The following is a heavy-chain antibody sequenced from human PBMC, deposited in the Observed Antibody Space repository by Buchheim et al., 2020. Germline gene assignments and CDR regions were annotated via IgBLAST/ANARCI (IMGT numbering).Heavy chain of an antibody. Sequence: EVQLVESGGGLVQPGGSLRLSCAASGFTFSSYEMNWVRQAPGKGLEWVSYISSSGSTIYYADSVKGRFTISRYNAKKSLYLQMDSLRAEDTAVYYCARGPTPYCSSTSCYMTPYYFDYWGQGTL. CDR2: ISSSGSTI. V-gene: IGHV3-48*03. D-gene: IGHD2-2*02. CDR1: GFTFSSYE. J-gene: IGHJ4*02. CDR3: ARGPTPYCSSTSCYMTPYYFDY.